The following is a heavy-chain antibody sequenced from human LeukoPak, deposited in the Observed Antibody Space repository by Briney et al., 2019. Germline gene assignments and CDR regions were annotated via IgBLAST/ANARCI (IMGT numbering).Heavy chain of an antibody. Sequence: GGSLRLSCAASGFTFSRNWMSWVRQAPGKGLEWVANIKQDGSEKYYVDSVKGRFTISRDDAKNSLYLQMNSLRAEDTAVYYCARVSVRGVLPPYFDYWGQGTLVTVSS. CDR3: ARVSVRGVLPPYFDY. CDR1: GFTFSRNW. CDR2: IKQDGSEK. D-gene: IGHD3-10*01. V-gene: IGHV3-7*01. J-gene: IGHJ4*02.